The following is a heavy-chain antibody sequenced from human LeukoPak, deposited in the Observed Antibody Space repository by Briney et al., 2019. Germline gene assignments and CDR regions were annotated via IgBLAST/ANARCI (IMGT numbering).Heavy chain of an antibody. CDR1: GFTFSSYS. V-gene: IGHV3-21*01. Sequence: GGSLRLSCAASGFTFSSYSMKWVRQAPGKGLEWVSSISSSGSYIYYADSVKGRFTISRDNAKNSLYLQMNSLRAEDTAVYYCARGIDYWGQGTLVTVSS. CDR2: ISSSGSYI. CDR3: ARGIDY. J-gene: IGHJ4*02.